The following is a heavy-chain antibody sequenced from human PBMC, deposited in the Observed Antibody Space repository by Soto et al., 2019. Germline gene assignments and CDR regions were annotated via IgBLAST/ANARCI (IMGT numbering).Heavy chain of an antibody. CDR3: AGIYYGSGSYYTVGYYYGMDV. D-gene: IGHD3-10*01. V-gene: IGHV4-59*12. CDR1: GDSISSSY. J-gene: IGHJ6*02. Sequence: SETLSLTCTVSGDSISSSYWSWIRQPPGKGLEWIGYIYYSGSTNYNPSLKSRVAISVDTSKNQFSLKLSSVTAADTAVYYCAGIYYGSGSYYTVGYYYGMDVWGQGTTVTVSS. CDR2: IYYSGST.